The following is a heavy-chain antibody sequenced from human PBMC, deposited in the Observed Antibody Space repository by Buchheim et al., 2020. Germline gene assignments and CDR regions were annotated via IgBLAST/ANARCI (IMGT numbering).Heavy chain of an antibody. CDR2: ISSSSSYI. CDR1: GFTFSSYS. V-gene: IGHV3-21*01. D-gene: IGHD3-16*02. Sequence: EVQLVESGGGLVKPGGSLRLSCAASGFTFSSYSMNWVRQAPGKGLEWVSSISSSSSYIYYADSVKGRFTISRDNAKNSLYLQMNSLRAEDTAVYYCARDQGGAYYDYIWGSYPLDYWGQGTL. J-gene: IGHJ4*02. CDR3: ARDQGGAYYDYIWGSYPLDY.